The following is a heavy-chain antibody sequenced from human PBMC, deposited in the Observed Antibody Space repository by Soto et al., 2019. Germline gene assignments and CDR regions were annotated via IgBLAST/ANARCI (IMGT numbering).Heavy chain of an antibody. J-gene: IGHJ4*02. CDR1: GFTFSGSA. Sequence: PGGSLRLSCAASGFTFSGSAMHWVRQASGKGLEWVGRIKSKTDGGTTDYAAPVKGRFTISRDDSKNTLYLQMNSLRTEDTAIYYCARDDEGGSYCDLGYWGQGTLVTVSS. V-gene: IGHV3-15*01. CDR3: ARDDEGGSYCDLGY. CDR2: IKSKTDGGTT. D-gene: IGHD3-10*01.